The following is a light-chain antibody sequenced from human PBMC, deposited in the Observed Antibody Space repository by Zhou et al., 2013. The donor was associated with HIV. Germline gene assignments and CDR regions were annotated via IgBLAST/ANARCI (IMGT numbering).Light chain of an antibody. CDR1: QAISSY. CDR2: GAS. V-gene: IGKV1-9*01. Sequence: DIQLTQSPSFLSASVGDRVTITCRASQAISSYFAWYQQKPGKAPELLIYGASTLQSGVPSRFSGSGSGTEFTLTISSLQPEDFATYYCQQLNSYPPAFGPGTKVDIK. J-gene: IGKJ3*01. CDR3: QQLNSYPPA.